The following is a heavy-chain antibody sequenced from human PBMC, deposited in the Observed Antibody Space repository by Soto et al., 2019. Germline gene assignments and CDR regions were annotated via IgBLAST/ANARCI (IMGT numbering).Heavy chain of an antibody. CDR2: IGSNGGST. CDR1: GFTFLSYA. Sequence: GGSLRLSCSASGFTFLSYAMHWVRQAPGKGLEYVSAIGSNGGSTYYADSVKGRFTISRDNSKNTLYLQMSSLRAEDTAMYYCVKDLDWNYASNDAFDIWGQGTMVTVSS. V-gene: IGHV3-64D*06. J-gene: IGHJ3*02. CDR3: VKDLDWNYASNDAFDI. D-gene: IGHD1-7*01.